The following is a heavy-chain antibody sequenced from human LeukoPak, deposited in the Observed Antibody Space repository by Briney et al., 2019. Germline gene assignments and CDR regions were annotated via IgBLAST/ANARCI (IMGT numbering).Heavy chain of an antibody. CDR2: ISSSGSTI. J-gene: IGHJ4*02. CDR3: ARDRDSSSWYYFDY. CDR1: GFTFSTYN. Sequence: GGSLRLSCAASGFTFSTYNMNWVRQAPGKGLEWVSYISSSGSTIYYADSVKGRFTISRDNAKNSLYLQMNSLRAEDTAVYYCARDRDSSSWYYFDYWGQGTLVTVSS. D-gene: IGHD6-13*01. V-gene: IGHV3-48*04.